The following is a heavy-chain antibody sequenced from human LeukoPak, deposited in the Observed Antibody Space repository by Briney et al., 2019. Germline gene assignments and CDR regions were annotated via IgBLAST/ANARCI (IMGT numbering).Heavy chain of an antibody. CDR3: AKDYSGIQPRYFDY. D-gene: IGHD5-18*01. CDR1: GFSLSSYG. J-gene: IGHJ4*02. V-gene: IGHV3-30*18. Sequence: PGGSLRLSCAASGFSLSSYGMHWVRQAPGKGLEWVAVISYDGNNKYYADSVKGRFTISRDNSKNTLYLQINSLRGEDTAVYYCAKDYSGIQPRYFDYWGQGTLVTVSS. CDR2: ISYDGNNK.